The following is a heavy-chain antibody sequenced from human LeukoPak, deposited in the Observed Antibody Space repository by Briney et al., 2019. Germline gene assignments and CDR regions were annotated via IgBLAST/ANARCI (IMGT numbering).Heavy chain of an antibody. D-gene: IGHD3-10*02. V-gene: IGHV3-21*01. J-gene: IGHJ6*04. CDR2: ISSSSSSYI. Sequence: KPGGSLRLSCAASGFTFNNYNMNWVRQAPGKGLEWVSSISSSSSSYIYYADSVKGRFTISRDNAKNSLYLQMNSLRAEDTAVYYCAELGITMIGGVWGKGTTVTISS. CDR1: GFTFNNYN. CDR3: AELGITMIGGV.